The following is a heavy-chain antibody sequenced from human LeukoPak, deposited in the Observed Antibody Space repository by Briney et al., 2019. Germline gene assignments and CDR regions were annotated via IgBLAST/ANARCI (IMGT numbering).Heavy chain of an antibody. CDR1: GGSFSGYY. D-gene: IGHD3-16*02. CDR3: ARDIDTSAPWQAFDT. CDR2: IFGSGGI. V-gene: IGHV4-4*07. J-gene: IGHJ3*02. Sequence: SETLSLTCAVYGGSFSGYYWTWIRQSAGKGLEWIGRIFGSGGIDYNPSLSSRITMSLDASKKQFSLNLRSVTAADTAVYYCARDIDTSAPWQAFDTWGQGTMVTVSS.